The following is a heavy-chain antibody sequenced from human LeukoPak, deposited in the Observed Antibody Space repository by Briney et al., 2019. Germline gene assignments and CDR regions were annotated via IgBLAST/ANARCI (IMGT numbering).Heavy chain of an antibody. CDR2: ISGSSDFI. CDR1: GFSFSSYS. J-gene: IGHJ3*01. V-gene: IGHV3-21*06. D-gene: IGHD3-10*01. CDR3: ARDLLLSAFGELFDV. Sequence: GGPVRLSCEASGFSFSSYSMNWLPQARGKGLEWVAYISGSSDFICYADSVRGRFTISRDNARNSVYLQMTSLRAEDTAVYLCARDLLLSAFGELFDVWGQGTMLTVSS.